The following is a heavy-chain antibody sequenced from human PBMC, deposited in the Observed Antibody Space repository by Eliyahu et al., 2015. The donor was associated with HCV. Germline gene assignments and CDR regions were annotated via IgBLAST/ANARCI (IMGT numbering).Heavy chain of an antibody. CDR1: GXNFTXAW. V-gene: IGHV3-15*01. CDR2: IKNNADDGTA. Sequence: EVQLVESGGGLVKPGGSLRLXCXGXGXNFTXAWMTWVRQRAGKGLEWVGRIKNNADDGTAEXGAAVKGRFIISREDTEKTLYLQMNSLKTEDTGVYYCTTTRDGYNFYYWGQGTHVTVAS. D-gene: IGHD5-24*01. J-gene: IGHJ4*02. CDR3: TTTRDGYNFYY.